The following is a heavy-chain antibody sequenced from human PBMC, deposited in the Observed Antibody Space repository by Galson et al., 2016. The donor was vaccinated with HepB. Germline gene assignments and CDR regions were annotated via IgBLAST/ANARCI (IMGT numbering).Heavy chain of an antibody. CDR2: INWNGGST. V-gene: IGHV3-20*01. J-gene: IGHJ4*02. D-gene: IGHD6-13*01. Sequence: SLRLSCAASGFTFSIHDMHWVRQVPGKGLGWVSGINWNGGSTGYADSVKGRFTISRDNAKNSLYLQMNSLRAEDTALYHCARGPFLYSSSWYYFDYWGQGPRSPSP. CDR1: GFTFSIHD. CDR3: ARGPFLYSSSWYYFDY.